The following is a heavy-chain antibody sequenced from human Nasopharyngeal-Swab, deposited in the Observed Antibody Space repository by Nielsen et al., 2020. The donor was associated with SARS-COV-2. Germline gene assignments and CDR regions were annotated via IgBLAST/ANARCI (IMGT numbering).Heavy chain of an antibody. V-gene: IGHV3-23*03. CDR3: ARGGALNWYIDR. J-gene: IGHJ2*01. CDR1: GFTFSTYA. Sequence: GGSLRLSCAASGFTFSTYAMSWVRQAPGKGLEWVAVIHRGGSSSYFADSVKGRFTLSRENSKNTVYLHMNSLRAEDTAVYYCARGGALNWYIDRWGRGTLVTVSS. CDR2: IHRGGSSS.